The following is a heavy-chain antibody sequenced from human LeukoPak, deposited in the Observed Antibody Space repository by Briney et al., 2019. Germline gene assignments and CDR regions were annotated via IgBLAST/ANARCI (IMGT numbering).Heavy chain of an antibody. J-gene: IGHJ4*02. CDR3: ARSMRRGSYDS. V-gene: IGHV3-72*01. D-gene: IGHD1-26*01. CDR2: TKNKAQSYAT. Sequence: QSGGSLRLSCAASGFTFSVHYMEWVRQAPGKGLEWVGRTKNKAQSYATEYAASVKGRFTISRDESKNLLYLQMNSLEIEDTAVYYCARSMRRGSYDSWGQGALVTVSS. CDR1: GFTFSVHY.